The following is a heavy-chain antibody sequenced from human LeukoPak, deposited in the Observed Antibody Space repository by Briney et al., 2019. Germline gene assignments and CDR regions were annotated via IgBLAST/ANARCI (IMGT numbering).Heavy chain of an antibody. V-gene: IGHV3-7*01. CDR2: IKGDGSDK. CDR3: ARQDRASQYFQH. J-gene: IGHJ1*01. D-gene: IGHD1-14*01. CDR1: GFTFSSSW. Sequence: GGSLRLSCPASGFTFSSSWMTWVRQAPGKGLEWLANIKGDGSDKNYVDSVKGRFTISRDNAKNSLFLQMNSLRAEDTAVYYCARQDRASQYFQHWGQGTLVTVSS.